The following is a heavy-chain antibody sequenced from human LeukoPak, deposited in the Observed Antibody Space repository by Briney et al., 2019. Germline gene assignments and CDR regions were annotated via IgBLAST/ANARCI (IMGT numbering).Heavy chain of an antibody. CDR2: ITGSGDRT. J-gene: IGHJ4*02. V-gene: IGHV3-23*01. CDR3: AKDRMDPVNY. D-gene: IGHD2-2*03. CDR1: GFTFTNHG. Sequence: PGGSLRLSCAASGFTFTNHGMSWVRQALEKGLEWVSAITGSGDRTYYADSVKGRFTISRDNSKNTLYLQMNSLRAEDTALYYCAKDRMDPVNYWGQGTLVTVSS.